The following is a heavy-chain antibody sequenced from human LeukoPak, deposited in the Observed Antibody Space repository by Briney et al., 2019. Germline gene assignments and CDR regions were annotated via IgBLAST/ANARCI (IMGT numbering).Heavy chain of an antibody. D-gene: IGHD3-3*01. V-gene: IGHV1-2*02. J-gene: IGHJ5*02. CDR2: INPNSGGT. CDR3: ARDRGRDYDSWSGYPGGYNWFDP. Sequence: ASVKVSCKASGYTFTGYYMHWVRQAPGQGLEWMGWINPNSGGTNYAQKFQGRVTMTRDTSISTAYMELSRLRSDDTAVYYCARDRGRDYDSWSGYPGGYNWFDPWGQGTLVTVSS. CDR1: GYTFTGYY.